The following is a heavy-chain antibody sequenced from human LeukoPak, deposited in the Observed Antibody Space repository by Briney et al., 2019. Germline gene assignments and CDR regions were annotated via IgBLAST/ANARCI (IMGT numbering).Heavy chain of an antibody. CDR3: ARALYYDSSGYYSSSYYYFQH. CDR2: INPNSGGT. V-gene: IGHV1-2*02. Sequence: ASVKVSCKASGYTFTSYYLHWVRQAPGQGPEWMGWINPNSGGTNYAQKFQGRVTMTSDTSISTAYMELNRLRSDDTAEYYCARALYYDSSGYYSSSYYYFQHWGQGTLVTVSS. CDR1: GYTFTSYY. J-gene: IGHJ1*01. D-gene: IGHD3-22*01.